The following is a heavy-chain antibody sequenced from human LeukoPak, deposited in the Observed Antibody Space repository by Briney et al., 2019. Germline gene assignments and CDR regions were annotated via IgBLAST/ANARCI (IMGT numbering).Heavy chain of an antibody. CDR2: IGTAGDT. J-gene: IGHJ6*02. CDR3: ARVGNEYSSSRTNYYYYGMDV. CDR1: GFTFSSYD. D-gene: IGHD6-6*01. V-gene: IGHV3-13*01. Sequence: PGGSLRLSCAASGFTFSSYDMHWVRHATGKGLEWVSAIGTAGDTYYPGSVKGRFTISRENAKNSLYLQMNSLRAEDTAVYYCARVGNEYSSSRTNYYYYGMDVWGQGTTVTVSS.